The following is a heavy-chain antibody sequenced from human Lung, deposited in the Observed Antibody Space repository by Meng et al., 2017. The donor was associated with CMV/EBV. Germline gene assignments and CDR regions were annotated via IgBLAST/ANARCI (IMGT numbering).Heavy chain of an antibody. Sequence: KASLPPLMKTTTTPSPTCTFSGFFLSISGVGVGWIRQPPGKALEWLALIYWDDDKRYSPSLKSRLTITKDTSKNQVVLTMTNMDPVDTATYYCTHRPMTSAYYYFDYWGQGTLVTVSS. D-gene: IGHD3-22*01. V-gene: IGHV2-5*02. CDR3: THRPMTSAYYYFDY. CDR1: GFFLSISGVG. J-gene: IGHJ4*02. CDR2: IYWDDDK.